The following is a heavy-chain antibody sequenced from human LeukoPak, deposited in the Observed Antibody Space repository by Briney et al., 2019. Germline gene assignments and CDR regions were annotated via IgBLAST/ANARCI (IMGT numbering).Heavy chain of an antibody. J-gene: IGHJ4*02. V-gene: IGHV3-30*02. Sequence: GGSLRLSCAASGFTFSSYGIHWVRQAPGKGLEWVAFIRYDGSNKYYADSAKGRFTISRDNSKNTLYLPMNSLRAEDTAVYYCVRDPYSSSWTYYFDYWGQGTLVTVSS. D-gene: IGHD6-13*01. CDR1: GFTFSSYG. CDR3: VRDPYSSSWTYYFDY. CDR2: IRYDGSNK.